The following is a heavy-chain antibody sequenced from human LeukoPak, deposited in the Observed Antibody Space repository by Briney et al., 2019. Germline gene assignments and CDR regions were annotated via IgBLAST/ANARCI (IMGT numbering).Heavy chain of an antibody. CDR2: INHSGST. J-gene: IGHJ4*01. CDR3: ARGGLRYFDWLLSLDY. CDR1: GGSFSGYY. Sequence: SETLSLTCAVYGGSFSGYYWSWIRQPPGKGLEWIGEINHSGSTNYNPSLKSRVTISVDTSKNQFSLKLSSVTAADTAVYYCARGGLRYFDWLLSLDYWGHGTLVTVSS. D-gene: IGHD3-9*01. V-gene: IGHV4-34*01.